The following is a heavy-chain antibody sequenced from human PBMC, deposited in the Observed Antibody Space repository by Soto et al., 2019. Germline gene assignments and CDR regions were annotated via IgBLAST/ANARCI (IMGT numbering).Heavy chain of an antibody. Sequence: GGSLRLSCAASGFTFSTSIINWVRQAPGTGLEWVSSITSSSSHMFYADSVKGRFTISRDNARNSLYLQMNSLRAEDTAIYYCTTALGRVPTITWGQGTLVTVSS. CDR2: ITSSSSHM. CDR1: GFTFSTSI. J-gene: IGHJ4*02. V-gene: IGHV3-21*06. CDR3: TTALGRVPTIT. D-gene: IGHD5-12*01.